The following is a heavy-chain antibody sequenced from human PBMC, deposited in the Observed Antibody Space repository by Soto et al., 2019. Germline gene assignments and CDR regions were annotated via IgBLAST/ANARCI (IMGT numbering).Heavy chain of an antibody. CDR2: IYYSGST. D-gene: IGHD2-15*01. Sequence: SATLSLTCTVSGGSISSGDYYWSWIRQPPGKGLDWIGYIYYSGSTYYNSSLKSRVTISVDTSKNQFSLKLSSVTAADTAVYYCARDPPFYCSGGSCTGGVFDYWGQGTLVTVSS. CDR1: GGSISSGDYY. J-gene: IGHJ4*02. V-gene: IGHV4-30-4*01. CDR3: ARDPPFYCSGGSCTGGVFDY.